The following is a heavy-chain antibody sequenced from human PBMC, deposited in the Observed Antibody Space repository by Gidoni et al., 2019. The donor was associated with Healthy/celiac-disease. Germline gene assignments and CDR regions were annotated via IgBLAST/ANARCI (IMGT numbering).Heavy chain of an antibody. V-gene: IGHV3-21*01. J-gene: IGHJ6*02. Sequence: EVQLVESGGGLVKPGGSLRLSCAASGVTFSSYSMNWVRQAPGKGLECVSSISISIRYISYADSVKGRFTISRDNAQTSLYLQMTSLRAEDTAVYYCARQRYDSSGYSDSYLYGMDVWGQGTTVTVSS. CDR1: GVTFSSYS. CDR3: ARQRYDSSGYSDSYLYGMDV. D-gene: IGHD3-22*01. CDR2: ISISIRYI.